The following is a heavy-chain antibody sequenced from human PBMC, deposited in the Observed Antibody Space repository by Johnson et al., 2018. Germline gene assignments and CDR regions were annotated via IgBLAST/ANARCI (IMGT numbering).Heavy chain of an antibody. J-gene: IGHJ3*02. CDR2: INSDGTTT. CDR3: ARDRGNPDSYDI. V-gene: IGHV3-74*01. CDR1: GFTSTPYW. D-gene: IGHD1-14*01. Sequence: VQLQESGGGLVQPGGSLRLSCVASGFTSTPYWMHWVRQAPGKGLVWVSHINSDGTTTIYADSVKGRFTISRDNSKNTLYLQMNSLRAEDTAVYFCARDRGNPDSYDIWGQGTMVTVSS.